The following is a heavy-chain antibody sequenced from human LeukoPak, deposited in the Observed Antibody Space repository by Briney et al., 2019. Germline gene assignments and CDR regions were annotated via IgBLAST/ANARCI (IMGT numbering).Heavy chain of an antibody. Sequence: PGGSLILSCAASGFTFSSYAMSWVRQAPGKGLEWVSAISGSGGSTYYADSVKGRFTISRDNSKNTLYLQMNSLRAEDTAVYYCAKSRDGYNYPYAFDIWGQGTMVTVSS. D-gene: IGHD5-24*01. CDR1: GFTFSSYA. J-gene: IGHJ3*02. CDR2: ISGSGGST. V-gene: IGHV3-23*01. CDR3: AKSRDGYNYPYAFDI.